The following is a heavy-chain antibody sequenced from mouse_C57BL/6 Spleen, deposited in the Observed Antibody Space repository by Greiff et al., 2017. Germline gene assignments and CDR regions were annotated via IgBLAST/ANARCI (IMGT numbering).Heavy chain of an antibody. CDR1: GYTFTDYY. CDR3: ARGDYSNYGGCAY. Sequence: VQLQQSGPELVKPGASVKISCKASGYTFTDYYMNWVKQSHGKSLEWIGDINPNNGGTSYHQKFKGKATLTGDKSSSTAYMELRSLTSEESAVYYCARGDYSNYGGCAYWGQAALVT. CDR2: INPNNGGT. J-gene: IGHJ3*01. V-gene: IGHV1-26*01. D-gene: IGHD2-5*01.